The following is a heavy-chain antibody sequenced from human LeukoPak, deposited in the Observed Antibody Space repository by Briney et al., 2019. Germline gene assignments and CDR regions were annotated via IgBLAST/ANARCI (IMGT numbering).Heavy chain of an antibody. CDR2: IVVGSGNT. J-gene: IGHJ6*03. CDR3: AAARDPDTRYYYMDV. V-gene: IGHV1-58*01. D-gene: IGHD5-18*01. CDR1: GFTFTSSA. Sequence: SVKVSCKASGFTFTSSAVQWVRQARGQRLEWIGWIVVGSGNTNYAQKFQERVTITRDMSTSTAYMELSSLRSEDTAVYYCAAARDPDTRYYYMDVWGKGTTVTVSS.